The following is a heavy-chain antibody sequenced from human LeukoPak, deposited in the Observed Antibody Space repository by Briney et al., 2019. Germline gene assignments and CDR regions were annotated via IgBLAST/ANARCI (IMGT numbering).Heavy chain of an antibody. CDR3: ARLPDHYYYDSSGYYPEYYFDY. Sequence: PWGSLRLSCAASGFTFSSYSMNWVRQAPGKGLEWVSYISSSSSTIYYADSVKGRFTISRDNAKNSLYLQMNSLRDEDTAVYYCARLPDHYYYDSSGYYPEYYFDYWGQGTLVTVSS. D-gene: IGHD3-22*01. J-gene: IGHJ4*02. CDR2: ISSSSSTI. V-gene: IGHV3-48*02. CDR1: GFTFSSYS.